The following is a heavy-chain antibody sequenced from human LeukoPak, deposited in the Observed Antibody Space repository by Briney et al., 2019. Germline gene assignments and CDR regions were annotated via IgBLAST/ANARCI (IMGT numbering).Heavy chain of an antibody. Sequence: ASVKVSCKASGYTFTSYDINWVRQATGQGLEWMGWMNPNSGNTGYAQKFQGRVTIARDTSASTAYMELSSLRSEDMAVYYCARGGYSGYDWDYWGQGTLVTVSS. CDR2: MNPNSGNT. CDR1: GYTFTSYD. D-gene: IGHD5-12*01. CDR3: ARGGYSGYDWDY. V-gene: IGHV1-8*03. J-gene: IGHJ4*02.